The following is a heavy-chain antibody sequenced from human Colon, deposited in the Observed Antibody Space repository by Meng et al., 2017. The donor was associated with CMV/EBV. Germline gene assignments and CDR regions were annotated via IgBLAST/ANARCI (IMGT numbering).Heavy chain of an antibody. D-gene: IGHD2-2*01. V-gene: IGHV4-31*02. J-gene: IGHJ5*02. CDR3: AREGYCSSTSCYEAEPFDP. Sequence: ISSGGYYWSWIRQHPGKGLEWIGYIYYSGSTYYNPSLKSRVTISVDTSKNQFSLKLSSVTAADTAVYYCAREGYCSSTSCYEAEPFDPWGQGTLVTVSS. CDR1: ISSGGYY. CDR2: IYYSGST.